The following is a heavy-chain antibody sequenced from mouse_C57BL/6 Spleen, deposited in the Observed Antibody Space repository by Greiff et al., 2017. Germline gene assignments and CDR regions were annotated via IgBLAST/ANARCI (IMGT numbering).Heavy chain of an antibody. J-gene: IGHJ4*01. Sequence: VKLQQSGAELARPGASVKLSCKASGYTFTSYGICWVKQSTGQGLEWIGEIYPRSGNTYYNEKFKGKATLTADKSSSTAYMELRSLTSEDSAVYFCARGDEWPYAMEDWGQGTTVTVSS. CDR2: IYPRSGNT. CDR1: GYTFTSYG. V-gene: IGHV1-81*01. CDR3: ARGDEWPYAMED. D-gene: IGHD1-3*01.